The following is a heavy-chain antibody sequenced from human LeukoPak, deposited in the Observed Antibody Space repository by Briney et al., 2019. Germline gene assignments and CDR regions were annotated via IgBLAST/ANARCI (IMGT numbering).Heavy chain of an antibody. V-gene: IGHV3-33*01. CDR2: IWYDGSNK. CDR1: GFTFSSYG. D-gene: IGHD3-10*01. J-gene: IGHJ4*02. Sequence: PGRSLRLSCAASGFTFSSYGMHWVRQAPGKGLEWVAVIWYDGSNKYYADSVKGRFTISRDNSKNTLYLQMNSLKTEDTGVYYCTTSYYFGSENTWGYWGQGTLVTVSS. CDR3: TTSYYFGSENTWGY.